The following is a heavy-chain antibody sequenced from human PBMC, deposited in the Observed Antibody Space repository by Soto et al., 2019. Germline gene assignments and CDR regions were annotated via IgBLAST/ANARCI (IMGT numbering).Heavy chain of an antibody. J-gene: IGHJ4*02. V-gene: IGHV1-18*01. Sequence: ASGKVSCKASGGTFSSYAISWVRQAPGQGLEWVGWVSVPSGDTGSAQNFQGRVTVTTDTSTSTAYLEVGSLRSDDTAVYYCARTCRSGGSCYLEYWGEGTLVTVSS. CDR2: VSVPSGDT. CDR1: GGTFSSYA. D-gene: IGHD2-15*01. CDR3: ARTCRSGGSCYLEY.